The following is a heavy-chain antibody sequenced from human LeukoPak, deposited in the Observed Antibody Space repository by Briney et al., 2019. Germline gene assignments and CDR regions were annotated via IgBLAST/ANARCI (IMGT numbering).Heavy chain of an antibody. Sequence: ASVKVSCKASGYTFTGYYMHWVRQAPGQGLEWMGWINPNSGGTNYAQKFQSRVTMTRDTSISTAYMELSRLRSDDTAVYYCARGGHHRGYSGYDYPDYWGQGTLVTVSS. J-gene: IGHJ4*02. CDR1: GYTFTGYY. D-gene: IGHD5-12*01. V-gene: IGHV1-2*02. CDR2: INPNSGGT. CDR3: ARGGHHRGYSGYDYPDY.